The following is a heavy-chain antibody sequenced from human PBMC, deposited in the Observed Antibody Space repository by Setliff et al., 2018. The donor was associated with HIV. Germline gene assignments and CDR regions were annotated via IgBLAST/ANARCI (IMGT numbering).Heavy chain of an antibody. CDR2: IIPIFGTA. J-gene: IGHJ4*02. CDR3: ARDPGHY. Sequence: ASVKVSCKASGYTFTGYYMHWVRQATGQGLEWMGGIIPIFGTANYAQKFQDRVAITADESTSTAYMELRSLRSEDTAVYYCARDPGHYWGQGTLVTVSS. CDR1: GYTFTGYY. V-gene: IGHV1-69*13.